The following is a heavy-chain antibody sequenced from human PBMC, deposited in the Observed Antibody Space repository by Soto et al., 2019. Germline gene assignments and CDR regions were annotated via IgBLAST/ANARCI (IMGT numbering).Heavy chain of an antibody. CDR3: AGGRDDYKGWYFDL. J-gene: IGHJ2*01. Sequence: PSETLSLTCPVSGGSISSYYWSWIRQPPGKGLEWIGYIYYSGSPNYSPSLESRVTISEDTSKNQFSLKLSSVTAADTAIYYCAGGRDDYKGWYFDLWGRGNLV. CDR2: IYYSGSP. V-gene: IGHV4-59*01. D-gene: IGHD4-4*01. CDR1: GGSISSYY.